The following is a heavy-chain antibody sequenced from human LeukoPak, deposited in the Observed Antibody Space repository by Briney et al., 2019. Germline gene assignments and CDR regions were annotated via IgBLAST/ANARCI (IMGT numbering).Heavy chain of an antibody. J-gene: IGHJ6*03. CDR2: ISYDGRNK. D-gene: IGHD3-3*01. CDR3: ARGQRAHVEWSYYMDV. V-gene: IGHV3-30*19. CDR1: GFTFSSYG. Sequence: GGSLRLSCAASGFTFSSYGMHWVRQAPGKGLEGMSVISYDGRNKYFADFVKGRFTLSGDNSKNTLYLQMNNLRPEDTAVYYCARGQRAHVEWSYYMDVWGKGTTVTVSS.